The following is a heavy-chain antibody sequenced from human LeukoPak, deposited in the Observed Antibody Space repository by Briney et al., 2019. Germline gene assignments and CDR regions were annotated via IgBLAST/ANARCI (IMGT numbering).Heavy chain of an antibody. Sequence: SETLSLTCAVSGGYVNRGTFFWTWIWKPPGKGLEWIGYISNSGSTNYHPSLKSRVTISSDTSKTQFTLKLTSVTAADTAVYYCARSPSGYRFDSWGQGTLVTVSS. CDR3: ARSPSGYRFDS. J-gene: IGHJ4*02. CDR1: GGYVNRGTFF. CDR2: ISNSGST. D-gene: IGHD3-22*01. V-gene: IGHV4-61*01.